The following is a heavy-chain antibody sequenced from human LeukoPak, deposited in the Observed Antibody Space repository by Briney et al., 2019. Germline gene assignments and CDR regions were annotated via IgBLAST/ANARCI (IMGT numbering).Heavy chain of an antibody. D-gene: IGHD5-18*01. Sequence: GGSLRLSCAASGFTFSSYWMSWVRQAPGKGLEWVANIKQDGSEKYYVDSVKGRFTISRDNAKNSLYLQMNSLRAEDTAVYYCARDTGYSSAGGFDPWGQGTLVTVSS. CDR1: GFTFSSYW. CDR2: IKQDGSEK. V-gene: IGHV3-7*01. CDR3: ARDTGYSSAGGFDP. J-gene: IGHJ5*02.